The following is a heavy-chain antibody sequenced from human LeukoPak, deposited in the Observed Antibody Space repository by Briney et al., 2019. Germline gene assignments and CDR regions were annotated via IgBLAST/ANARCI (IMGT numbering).Heavy chain of an antibody. V-gene: IGHV4-34*01. J-gene: IGHJ6*03. CDR2: INHSGST. CDR3: ARHASRYDFWRDVYYYYYMDV. CDR1: GGSISGYY. Sequence: SETLSLTCTVSGGSISGYYWSWIRQPPGKGLEWIGEINHSGSTNYNPSLKSRVTISVDTSKNQFSLKLSSVTAADTAVYYCARHASRYDFWRDVYYYYYMDVWGKGTTVTVSS. D-gene: IGHD3-3*01.